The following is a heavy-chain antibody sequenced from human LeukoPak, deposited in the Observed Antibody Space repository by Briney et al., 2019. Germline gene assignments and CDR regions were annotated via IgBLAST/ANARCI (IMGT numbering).Heavy chain of an antibody. Sequence: PGGSLRLSCAASGFTFSSYWMSLVRQAPGKGLEWVANIKQDGSEKYYVDSVKGRFTISRDNAKNSLYLQMNSLRAEDTAVYYCARDPYSSGWPSYYYYGMDVWGQGTTATVSS. J-gene: IGHJ6*02. CDR1: GFTFSSYW. CDR2: IKQDGSEK. CDR3: ARDPYSSGWPSYYYYGMDV. V-gene: IGHV3-7*01. D-gene: IGHD6-19*01.